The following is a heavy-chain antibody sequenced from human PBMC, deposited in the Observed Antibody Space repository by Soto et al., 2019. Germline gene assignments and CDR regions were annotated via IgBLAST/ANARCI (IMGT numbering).Heavy chain of an antibody. CDR2: ISRDGTNK. CDR3: ARDRSGWYKFDY. V-gene: IGHV3-30-3*01. D-gene: IGHD6-19*01. CDR1: GFTFSDYA. J-gene: IGHJ4*02. Sequence: QVQLVESGGGVVQPGRSLRLSCVASGFTFSDYAMDWVRQAPGKGLEWVTVISRDGTNKYYADSVKGRFTISRDNSKNTLYLQMNSLTVEDTALYYCARDRSGWYKFDYWGQGTVVTVSS.